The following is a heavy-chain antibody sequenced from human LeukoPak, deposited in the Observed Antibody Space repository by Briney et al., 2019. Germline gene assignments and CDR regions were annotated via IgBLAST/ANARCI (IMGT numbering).Heavy chain of an antibody. J-gene: IGHJ4*02. CDR2: INHSGST. D-gene: IGHD5-24*01. CDR3: ARRKDGYYFDY. CDR1: GGSISSYY. Sequence: PSETLSLTCTVSGGSISSYYWSWIRQPPGKGLERIGEINHSGSTNYNPSLKSRVTISVDTSTNQFSLELSSVTAADTAVYYCARRKDGYYFDYWGQGTLVTVSS. V-gene: IGHV4-34*01.